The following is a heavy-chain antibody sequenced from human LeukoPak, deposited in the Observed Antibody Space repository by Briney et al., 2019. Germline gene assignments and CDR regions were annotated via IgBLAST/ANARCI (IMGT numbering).Heavy chain of an antibody. Sequence: SETLSLTCAVYGGSFSSYYWSWIRQPPGKGLEWIGEINHSGSTNYNPSLKSRVTISGDMSKNQFSLKLSSVTAADTAVHYCARHCDGHCSHTFDIWGQGTMVTVSS. V-gene: IGHV4-34*01. CDR1: GGSFSSYY. CDR3: ARHCDGHCSHTFDI. J-gene: IGHJ3*02. D-gene: IGHD2-21*01. CDR2: INHSGST.